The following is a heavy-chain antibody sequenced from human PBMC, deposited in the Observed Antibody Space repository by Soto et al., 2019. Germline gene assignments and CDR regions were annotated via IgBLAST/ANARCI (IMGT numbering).Heavy chain of an antibody. D-gene: IGHD6-13*01. CDR2: ISSGSRFI. CDR3: ARDPTGIGAALDY. V-gene: IGHV3-21*01. CDR1: GFTFSSYN. J-gene: IGHJ4*02. Sequence: PGGSLRLSCAASGFTFSSYNMNWVRQAPGKGLEWVSFISSGSRFIYYADSVKGRFTISRDNAKNSLNLQMNSLRAEDTAVYYCARDPTGIGAALDYWGQGTLVTVSS.